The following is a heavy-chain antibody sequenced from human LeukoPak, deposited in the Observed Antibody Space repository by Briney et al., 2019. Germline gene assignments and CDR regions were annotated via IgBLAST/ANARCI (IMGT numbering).Heavy chain of an antibody. J-gene: IGHJ4*02. Sequence: SQNLSLTCTVSADSISSSGHYWTWLRQHPGKGPETIGFIHFSGSTNHNPSLKSRVAIALDGSKNQSSLRLSSVTSADTAVYYCARGGNRFGGFYFDYWGQGILVTVSS. D-gene: IGHD3-10*01. V-gene: IGHV4-31*03. CDR3: ARGGNRFGGFYFDY. CDR2: IHFSGST. CDR1: ADSISSSGHY.